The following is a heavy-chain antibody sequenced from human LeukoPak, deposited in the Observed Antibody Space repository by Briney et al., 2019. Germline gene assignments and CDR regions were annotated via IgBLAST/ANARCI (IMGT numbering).Heavy chain of an antibody. V-gene: IGHV2-70*04. CDR1: GFSLSTSGMR. Sequence: SGPTLVNPTQTLTLTCTFSGFSLSTSGMRVSWIRQPPGKALEWLPRIDWDDDKFYSTSLQTRLTISKDPSKNQVVLTMTNMDPVDTATYYCARGLMGDGYFDYWGQGTLVTVSS. J-gene: IGHJ4*02. D-gene: IGHD3-16*01. CDR3: ARGLMGDGYFDY. CDR2: IDWDDDK.